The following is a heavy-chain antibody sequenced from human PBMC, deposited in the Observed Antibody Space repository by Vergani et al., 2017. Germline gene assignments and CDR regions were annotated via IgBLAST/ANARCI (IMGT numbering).Heavy chain of an antibody. CDR1: GYTFTNYP. CDR3: ARGRQWRLTEYLYGMDV. D-gene: IGHD6-19*01. Sequence: QVQLLQSGSELKKPGASVRISCEAPGYTFTNYPLIWVRQAPGQGLEFMGWINTNSGNPTYAPGFTGRFVSSLDTSVSTAYLQISGLKAEDSAVYYCARGRQWRLTEYLYGMDVWGQGTTVTVSS. V-gene: IGHV7-4-1*02. CDR2: INTNSGNP. J-gene: IGHJ6*02.